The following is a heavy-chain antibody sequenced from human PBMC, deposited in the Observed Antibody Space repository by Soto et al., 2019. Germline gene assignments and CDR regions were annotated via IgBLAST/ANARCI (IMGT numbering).Heavy chain of an antibody. J-gene: IGHJ1*01. CDR3: ARETGANCTYVVN. CDR1: GAYISDFS. CDR2: ITINGNT. D-gene: IGHD7-27*01. V-gene: IGHV4-4*07. Sequence: SETLSLTCTVSGAYISDFSWSWIRQPAGKGLEWIARITINGNTQKNPSFKSRSTMSIDTSRNHISLNLQSATATDTAPCQCARETGANCTYVVNWGQGTLVTVSS.